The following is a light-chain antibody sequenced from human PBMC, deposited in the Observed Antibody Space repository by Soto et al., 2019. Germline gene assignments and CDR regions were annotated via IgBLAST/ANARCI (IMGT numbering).Light chain of an antibody. CDR2: KNN. CDR3: SSWDDSLSGPGV. Sequence: QSVLTQPPSASGTPGQRVTISCSGSSSNIGNFYVYWYQQLPGTAPTLLIYKNNQRPLGVPDRFSGSKSGSSATLAISGLRSEAEADYDYSSWDDSLSGPGVFGGGTQLTVL. V-gene: IGLV1-47*01. CDR1: SSNIGNFY. J-gene: IGLJ7*01.